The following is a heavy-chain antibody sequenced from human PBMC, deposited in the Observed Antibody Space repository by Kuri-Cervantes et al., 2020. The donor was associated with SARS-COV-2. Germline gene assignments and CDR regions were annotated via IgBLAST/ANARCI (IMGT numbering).Heavy chain of an antibody. Sequence: GESLKISCAASGFTFSSYGMHWVRQAPGKGLEWVAVIWYDGSNKYYADSVKGRFTISRDNSKNTLYLQMNSLRAEDTAVYYCARVEGGGTTVTSYFDYWGQRTLVTVSS. J-gene: IGHJ4*02. V-gene: IGHV3-33*01. CDR3: ARVEGGGTTVTSYFDY. D-gene: IGHD4-17*01. CDR1: GFTFSSYG. CDR2: IWYDGSNK.